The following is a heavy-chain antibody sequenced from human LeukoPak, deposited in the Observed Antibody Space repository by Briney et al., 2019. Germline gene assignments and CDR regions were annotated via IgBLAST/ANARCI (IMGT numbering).Heavy chain of an antibody. CDR1: GFTVSSNY. Sequence: GGSLRLSCAASGFTVSSNYMTWIRQAPGKGLEWVSYVSGSGTITYYADSVKGRFTISRDNAKNSLYLQMNSLRAEDTAVYYCARDGYYYGSGSYYGGPFDYWGQGTLVTVSS. D-gene: IGHD3-10*01. CDR2: VSGSGTIT. V-gene: IGHV3-11*01. J-gene: IGHJ4*02. CDR3: ARDGYYYGSGSYYGGPFDY.